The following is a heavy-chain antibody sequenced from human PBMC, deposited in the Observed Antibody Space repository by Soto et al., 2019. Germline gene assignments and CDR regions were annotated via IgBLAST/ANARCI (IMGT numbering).Heavy chain of an antibody. CDR3: ARPRGVVPAAYYYYGMDV. V-gene: IGHV3-21*01. J-gene: IGHJ6*02. CDR1: GFTFSSYS. Sequence: PGGSLRLSCAASGFTFSSYSMNWVRQAPGKGLEWVSSISSSSSYIYYADSVKGRFTISRDNAKNSLYLQMNSLRAEDTAVYYCARPRGVVPAAYYYYGMDVWGQGTTVTVSS. CDR2: ISSSSSYI. D-gene: IGHD2-2*01.